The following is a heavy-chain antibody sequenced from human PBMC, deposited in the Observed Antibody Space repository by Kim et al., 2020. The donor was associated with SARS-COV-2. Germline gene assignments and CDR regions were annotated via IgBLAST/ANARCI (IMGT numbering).Heavy chain of an antibody. V-gene: IGHV3-15*01. D-gene: IGHD5-18*01. CDR3: TTDRGFSYGYAYYYYGMGV. CDR1: GFTFSNAW. CDR2: IKSKTDGGTT. J-gene: IGHJ6*02. Sequence: GGSLRLSCAASGFTFSNAWMSWVRQAPGKGLEWVGRIKSKTDGGTTDYAAPVKGRFPISRDDSKNTLYLQMNSLKTEDTAVYYCTTDRGFSYGYAYYYYGMGVWGQGTTVTVSS.